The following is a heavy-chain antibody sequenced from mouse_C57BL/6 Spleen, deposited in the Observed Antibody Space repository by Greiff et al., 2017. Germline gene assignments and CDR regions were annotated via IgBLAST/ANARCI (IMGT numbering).Heavy chain of an antibody. V-gene: IGHV5-9-1*02. Sequence: EGKLVGSGEGLVKTGGSLKLSCAASGFTFSSYALSWVCQTPEKRLGWVAYISSGGDYIYYADTVKGRFTISRDNARNTLYLQMSSLKSEDTAMYYCTRAPGTSYWYFDVWGTGTTVTVSS. CDR3: TRAPGTSYWYFDV. CDR2: ISSGGDYI. CDR1: GFTFSSYA. D-gene: IGHD1-1*01. J-gene: IGHJ1*03.